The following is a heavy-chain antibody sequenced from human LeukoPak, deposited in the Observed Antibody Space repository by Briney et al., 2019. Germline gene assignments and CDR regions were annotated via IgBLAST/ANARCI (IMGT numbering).Heavy chain of an antibody. D-gene: IGHD1-26*01. Sequence: SETLSLTCTVSGGSISSSSYYWGWIRQPPGKGLEWIGSIYYSGSTYYNPSLKSRVTISVDTSKNQCSLKLSSVTAADTAVYYCARDIVGAHGVDYWGQGTLVTVSS. CDR2: IYYSGST. CDR1: GGSISSSSYY. V-gene: IGHV4-39*07. J-gene: IGHJ4*02. CDR3: ARDIVGAHGVDY.